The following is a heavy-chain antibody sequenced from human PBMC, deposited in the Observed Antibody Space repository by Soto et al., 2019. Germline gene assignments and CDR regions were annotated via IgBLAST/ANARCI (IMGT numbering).Heavy chain of an antibody. J-gene: IGHJ5*02. D-gene: IGHD6-6*01. Sequence: ASVRVSCKASGYTFTSYDIRWVRQAPGQGLEWLGWIAPYNVNTHYAQKLQGRVTMTTDTSTSTAYMELRSLRSDDTAVYYCARKYIRSSWFDPWGQGTLVTVSS. V-gene: IGHV1-18*01. CDR2: IAPYNVNT. CDR1: GYTFTSYD. CDR3: ARKYIRSSWFDP.